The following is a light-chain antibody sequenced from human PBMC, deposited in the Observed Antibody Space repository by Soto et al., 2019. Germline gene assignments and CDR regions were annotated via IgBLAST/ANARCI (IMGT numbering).Light chain of an antibody. V-gene: IGKV3-11*01. CDR3: QQRRNWPPKYT. CDR2: DAS. J-gene: IGKJ2*01. CDR1: QSVSSY. Sequence: EIVLTQSPATLSLSPGERATLSCRASQSVSSYLAWYQQKPGQAPRLLIYDASNRATGIPARFSGSGSGTDFTLPISSIEPEDFGVYYCQQRRNWPPKYTFGQGTKLEIK.